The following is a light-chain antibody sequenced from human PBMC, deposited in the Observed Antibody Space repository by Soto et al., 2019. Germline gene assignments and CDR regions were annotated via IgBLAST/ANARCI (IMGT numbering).Light chain of an antibody. Sequence: QSALTQPPSASGSPGQSVTISCTGTSRDVGAYKFVSWYQQHPGKAPKLLIYGVTTRPSGISGRFSASKSGLTASLTISGLQPEDEADYYCSSFTSNRIYVFGPGTKLTVL. J-gene: IGLJ1*01. CDR1: SRDVGAYKF. CDR3: SSFTSNRIYV. CDR2: GVT. V-gene: IGLV2-14*03.